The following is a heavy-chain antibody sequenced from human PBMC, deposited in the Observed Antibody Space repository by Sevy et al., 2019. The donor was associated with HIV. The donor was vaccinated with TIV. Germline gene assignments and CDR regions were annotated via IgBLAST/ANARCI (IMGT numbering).Heavy chain of an antibody. D-gene: IGHD6-13*01. J-gene: IGHJ4*02. V-gene: IGHV3-7*01. Sequence: GGSRRLSCAASGFTLNAYWMHWVRQAPGKGLEWLANINQDGSTQYYAASVKGRFTISRDNAKNLVYLQMNTMRPEDTGLYYCARAIAAAAGFWGQGTLVTVSS. CDR2: INQDGSTQ. CDR1: GFTLNAYW. CDR3: ARAIAAAAGF.